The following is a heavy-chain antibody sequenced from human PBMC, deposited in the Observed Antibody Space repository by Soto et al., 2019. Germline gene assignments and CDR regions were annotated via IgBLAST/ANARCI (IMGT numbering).Heavy chain of an antibody. V-gene: IGHV4-59*01. CDR1: GGSISSYY. D-gene: IGHD1-20*01. J-gene: IGHJ5*02. Sequence: SETLSLTCTVSGGSISSYYWSWIRQPPGRGLEWIGYIYYSGSTNYNPSLKSRVTISVDTSKNQFSLKLSSVTAADTAVYYCARDRDNWNRNWFDPWGQGTLVTVSS. CDR2: IYYSGST. CDR3: ARDRDNWNRNWFDP.